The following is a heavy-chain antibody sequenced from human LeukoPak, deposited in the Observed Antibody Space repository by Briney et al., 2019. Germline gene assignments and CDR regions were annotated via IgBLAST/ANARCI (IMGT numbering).Heavy chain of an antibody. J-gene: IGHJ3*02. CDR1: GGSMSSYY. D-gene: IGHD4-17*01. V-gene: IGHV4-59*12. Sequence: SETLSLTCAVSGGSMSSYYWSWIRQPPGKGLEWIGYIYYTGTTNYSPSLKSRVTFSIDTPKNQFSLKLSSVTAADTAVYYCARDPTTVTKGFDIWGQGTMVTVSS. CDR3: ARDPTTVTKGFDI. CDR2: IYYTGTT.